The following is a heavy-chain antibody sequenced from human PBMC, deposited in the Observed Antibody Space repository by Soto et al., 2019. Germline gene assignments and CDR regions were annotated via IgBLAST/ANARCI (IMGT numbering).Heavy chain of an antibody. D-gene: IGHD4-17*01. V-gene: IGHV5-51*01. CDR3: ARHGFYGDYSSNYFDP. CDR2: IYPSDSDS. Sequence: GESLKISYQGSGYSFTRYWIAWVRQMPGKGLEYMGIIYPSDSDSRYSPSFQGQVTFSADKSINTAYLQWSSLKASDTAMYYCARHGFYGDYSSNYFDPWGQGTLVTVSS. J-gene: IGHJ5*02. CDR1: GYSFTRYW.